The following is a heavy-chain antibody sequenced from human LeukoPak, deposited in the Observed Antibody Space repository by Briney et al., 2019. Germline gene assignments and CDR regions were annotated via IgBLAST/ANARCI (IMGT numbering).Heavy chain of an antibody. CDR2: IYYSGST. V-gene: IGHV4-59*12. CDR3: AREYHYYYYMDV. J-gene: IGHJ6*03. Sequence: RPSETLSLTCTVSGGSISSYYWSWIRQPPGKGLEWIGYIYYSGSTNYNPSLKSRVTISVDTSKNQFSLKLSSVTAADTAVYYCAREYHYYYYMDVWGKGTTVTISS. CDR1: GGSISSYY.